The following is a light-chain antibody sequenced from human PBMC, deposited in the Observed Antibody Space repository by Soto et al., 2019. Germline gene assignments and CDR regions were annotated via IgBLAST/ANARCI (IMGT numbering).Light chain of an antibody. Sequence: QSALTQPASVSGSPGQSITISCTGTSSDIGGYNYVSWYQQHPGKAPKLIVYDVSNRPSGISNRFSGSKSGNTASLTISGLQAEDEVDYYCSSYTSSSNVLFGGGTKLTVL. CDR1: SSDIGGYNY. J-gene: IGLJ2*01. CDR2: DVS. V-gene: IGLV2-14*03. CDR3: SSYTSSSNVL.